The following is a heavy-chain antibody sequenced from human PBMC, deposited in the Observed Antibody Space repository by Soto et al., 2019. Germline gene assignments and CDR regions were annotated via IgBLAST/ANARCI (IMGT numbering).Heavy chain of an antibody. J-gene: IGHJ4*02. CDR1: GYTFTSYG. D-gene: IGHD1-7*01. CDR3: ARVLQPTWYSWKYVLDY. Sequence: ASVKVSCKASGYTFTSYGISWVRQAPGQGLEWMGWISAYNGNTNYAQKLQGRVTMTTDTSTSTAYMELRSLRSDDTAVYCCARVLQPTWYSWKYVLDYWGQRTLGTVSS. CDR2: ISAYNGNT. V-gene: IGHV1-18*01.